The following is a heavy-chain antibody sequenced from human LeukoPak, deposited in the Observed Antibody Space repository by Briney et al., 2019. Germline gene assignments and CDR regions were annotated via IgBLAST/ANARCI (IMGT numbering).Heavy chain of an antibody. CDR3: ARVWEAGTVTTFDY. CDR2: IKQDGSEK. Sequence: HAGGSLRLSCAASGFTFSSYWKSRVRQAPGEGLEWVVNIKQDGSEKYYVDSVKGRFTISRDNAKDSLYLQMNSLRAEDTAVYYCARVWEAGTVTTFDYWGQGTLVTVSS. D-gene: IGHD4-11*01. V-gene: IGHV3-7*01. J-gene: IGHJ4*02. CDR1: GFTFSSYW.